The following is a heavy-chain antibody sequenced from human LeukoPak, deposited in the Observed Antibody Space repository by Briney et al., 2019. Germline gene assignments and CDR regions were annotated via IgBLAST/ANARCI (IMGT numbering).Heavy chain of an antibody. CDR1: GGSFSGYY. CDR3: ARRAIVVVPAAMGNNWFDP. J-gene: IGHJ5*02. D-gene: IGHD2-2*01. CDR2: INHSGST. Sequence: SETLSLTCAVYGGSFSGYYWSWIRQPPGKGLEWIGEINHSGSTNYNPSLKSRVTISVDTSKNQFSLKLSSVTAADTAVYYCARRAIVVVPAAMGNNWFDPWGQGTLVTVSS. V-gene: IGHV4-34*01.